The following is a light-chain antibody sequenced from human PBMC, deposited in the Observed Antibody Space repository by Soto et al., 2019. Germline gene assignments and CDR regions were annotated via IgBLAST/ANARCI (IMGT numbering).Light chain of an antibody. CDR3: QQLNSYPRT. CDR1: QGFSSY. V-gene: IGKV1-9*01. J-gene: IGKJ2*01. CDR2: AAS. Sequence: IHLTQSQSSLSASLGAKVPITCRASQGFSSYLAWYQQKPGKAPKLLIYAASTLQSGVPSRFSGSGSGTDFTLTISSLQPEDFATYYCQQLNSYPRTFGQGTKLEIK.